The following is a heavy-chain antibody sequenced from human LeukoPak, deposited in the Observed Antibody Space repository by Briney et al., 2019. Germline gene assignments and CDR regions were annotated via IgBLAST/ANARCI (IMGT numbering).Heavy chain of an antibody. D-gene: IGHD6-13*01. CDR2: VASSGTT. J-gene: IGHJ4*02. V-gene: IGHV4-4*07. Sequence: SETLSLTCTVSGASFSDYFWHWIRQPAGKGLEWIGRVASSGTTNYNPSLKSRVTISVDTSKNQFSLKLNSVTAADTAVYYCAGRGDSWPGGFDYWGQGTLVTASS. CDR1: GASFSDYF. CDR3: AGRGDSWPGGFDY.